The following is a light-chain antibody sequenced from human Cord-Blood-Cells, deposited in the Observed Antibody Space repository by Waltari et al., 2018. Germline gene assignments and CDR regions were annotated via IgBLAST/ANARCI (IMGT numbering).Light chain of an antibody. CDR3: QQRSNWPLT. J-gene: IGKJ4*01. CDR2: DAS. CDR1: QSVSSY. Sequence: EVVLTQSPDTLSLSQGESATLTCRASQSVSSYLAWYQQKPGQAPRLLIYDASNRSTGIPPRFSGSGSGTDFTLTISSLEPEDFAVYYCQQRSNWPLTFGGGTKVEIK. V-gene: IGKV3-11*01.